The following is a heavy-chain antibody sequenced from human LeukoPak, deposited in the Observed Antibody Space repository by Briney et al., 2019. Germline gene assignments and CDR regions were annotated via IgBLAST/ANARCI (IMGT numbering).Heavy chain of an antibody. V-gene: IGHV1-18*01. CDR1: GYTFTTYG. CDR2: TSAYNDKT. Sequence: ASVKVSCKASGYTFTTYGISWVRQAPGQGLEWMGWTSAYNDKTKYAQKLEGRVTMTTDTSTSSAYMEMRSLRSDDTAVYYCARGTYFDYWGQGTLVTVSS. J-gene: IGHJ4*02. CDR3: ARGTYFDY. D-gene: IGHD1-1*01.